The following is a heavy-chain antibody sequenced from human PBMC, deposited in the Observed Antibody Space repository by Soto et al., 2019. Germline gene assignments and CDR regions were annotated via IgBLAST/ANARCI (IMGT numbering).Heavy chain of an antibody. CDR3: ARESGGYDSSTRYGLDV. CDR2: IYYSGSR. V-gene: IGHV4-31*03. J-gene: IGHJ6*02. Sequence: SETLSLTCSVSGGSINTVGYYWTWIRQQPGKGLEWIGYIYYSGSRDYNPSLKSRVSMSVDASKNQFSLNLTSVTAADTAVYYCARESGGYDSSTRYGLDVWGQGTTVTVSS. CDR1: GGSINTVGYY. D-gene: IGHD6-25*01.